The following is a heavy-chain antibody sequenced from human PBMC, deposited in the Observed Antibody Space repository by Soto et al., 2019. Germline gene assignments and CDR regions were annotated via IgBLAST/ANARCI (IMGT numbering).Heavy chain of an antibody. CDR1: VDTISSTKCY. CDR3: ARDRGAYGSGSYYEDYYYYGMDV. Sequence: ALSLTGSVSVDTISSTKCYWDWIRKPAGKGLEWIGRIYTSGSTNYNPSLKSRVTMSVDTSKNQFSLKLSSVTAADTAVYYCARDRGAYGSGSYYEDYYYYGMDVWGQGTTVTVSS. J-gene: IGHJ6*02. V-gene: IGHV4-61*02. CDR2: IYTSGST. D-gene: IGHD3-10*01.